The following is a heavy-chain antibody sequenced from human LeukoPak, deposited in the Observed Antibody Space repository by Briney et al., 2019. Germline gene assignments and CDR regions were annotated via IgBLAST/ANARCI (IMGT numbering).Heavy chain of an antibody. J-gene: IGHJ6*03. Sequence: GGSLRLSCTASGFTFSLYTMTWVRQAPGKGLEWVSFISKSGTSTYYTDSVKGRFTISRDNGKSSVYLQMNSLRAEDTAVYYCATLAGSGPNFYYYYFLDVWGKGTTVTVSS. D-gene: IGHD3-10*01. CDR1: GFTFSLYT. CDR2: ISKSGTST. V-gene: IGHV3-21*01. CDR3: ATLAGSGPNFYYYYFLDV.